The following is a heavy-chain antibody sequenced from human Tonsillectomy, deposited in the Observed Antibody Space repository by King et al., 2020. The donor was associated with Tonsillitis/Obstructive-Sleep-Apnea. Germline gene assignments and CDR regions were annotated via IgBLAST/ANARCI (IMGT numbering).Heavy chain of an antibody. V-gene: IGHV3-23*04. CDR1: GFTFSSYA. CDR3: AKLVALRDTYFDY. D-gene: IGHD5-12*01. J-gene: IGHJ4*02. CDR2: ISASGGST. Sequence: VQLVESGEGLVQPGGSLRLSCAASGFTFSSYAMTWVRQAQGKGLEWVSAISASGGSTYYADSVRGRFTISRDNSKSTLYLQMNSLRAEDTAVYYCAKLVALRDTYFDYWGQGTLVTVSS.